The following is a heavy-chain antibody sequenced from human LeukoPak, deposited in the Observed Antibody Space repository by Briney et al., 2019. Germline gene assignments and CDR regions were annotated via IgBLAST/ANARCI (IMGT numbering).Heavy chain of an antibody. CDR2: IYYSGST. CDR1: GGSFSGYY. Sequence: PSETLSLTCAVYGGSFSGYYWSWIRQPPGKGLEWIGYIYYSGSTNYNPSLKSRVTISVDTSKNQFSPKLSSVTAADTAVYYCASEAGYWGQGTLVTASS. J-gene: IGHJ4*02. CDR3: ASEAGY. D-gene: IGHD6-13*01. V-gene: IGHV4-59*01.